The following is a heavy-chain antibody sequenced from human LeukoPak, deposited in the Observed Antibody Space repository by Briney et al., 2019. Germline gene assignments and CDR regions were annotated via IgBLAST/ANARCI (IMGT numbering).Heavy chain of an antibody. J-gene: IGHJ4*02. D-gene: IGHD6-19*01. CDR1: GDSVSSNSAA. CDR3: ARAPHAVAGTVYFDY. V-gene: IGHV6-1*01. CDR2: TFYRSRWYN. Sequence: SQTLSLTCAISGDSVSSNSAAWNWIRQSPSRGLEWLGRTFYRSRWYNDYATSVRSRINITPDTSNNQFSLQLNSPTPEDTAVYYCARAPHAVAGTVYFDYWDQGTLVTVSS.